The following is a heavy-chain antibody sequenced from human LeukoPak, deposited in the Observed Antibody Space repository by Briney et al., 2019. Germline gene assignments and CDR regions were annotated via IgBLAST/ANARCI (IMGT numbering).Heavy chain of an antibody. Sequence: SETLSLTCTVSGGFISGYYWNWIRQPPGKGLEWIGYIYYSGSVNYNPSLKSRVTISVDTSKDQFSLKLSSVTAADTAIYYCARGGLVTAIRTDWYFDPWGRGTLVTVSS. J-gene: IGHJ2*01. D-gene: IGHD2-21*02. CDR2: IYYSGSV. CDR1: GGFISGYY. CDR3: ARGGLVTAIRTDWYFDP. V-gene: IGHV4-59*08.